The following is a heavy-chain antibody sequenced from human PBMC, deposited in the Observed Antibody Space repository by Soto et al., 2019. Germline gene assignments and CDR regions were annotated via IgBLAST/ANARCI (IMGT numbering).Heavy chain of an antibody. V-gene: IGHV3-23*01. CDR1: GFSFDDYA. Sequence: PGGSLRLSCAASGFSFDDYAMTWVRQAAGKGLEWVSAISGSGYNTYYADSVKGRFTISRDNSKNTLYLQLNSLRAEDTAVYYCAKGYYSGYDLAYFDYWGKGTLVTVSS. CDR3: AKGYYSGYDLAYFDY. CDR2: ISGSGYNT. J-gene: IGHJ4*02. D-gene: IGHD5-12*01.